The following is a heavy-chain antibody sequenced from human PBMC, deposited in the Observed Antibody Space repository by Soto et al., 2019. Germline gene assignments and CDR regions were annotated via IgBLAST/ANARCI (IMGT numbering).Heavy chain of an antibody. CDR1: GYTFTGYY. D-gene: IGHD2-15*01. CDR3: ARVPPLVAASDY. CDR2: INSNSGGT. Sequence: QVQLVQSGAEVKKPGASVKVSCKASGYTFTGYYIHWVRQAPGQGLEWMGWINSNSGGTKYAQKFQGRVTLTRDTSISTAYMELSRLKSDDTAVYYCARVPPLVAASDYWGQGTLVTVS. V-gene: IGHV1-2*02. J-gene: IGHJ4*02.